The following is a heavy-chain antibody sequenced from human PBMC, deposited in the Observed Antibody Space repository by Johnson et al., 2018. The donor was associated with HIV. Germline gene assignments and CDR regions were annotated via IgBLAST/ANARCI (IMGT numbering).Heavy chain of an antibody. V-gene: IGHV3-NL1*01. CDR3: ARDGTTGPSGDAFDI. CDR2: IFTVGDV. Sequence: QVQLVESGGGLVQPGGSLRLSCAASGFTFSSYAIHWVRQAPGKGLEWVSVIFTVGDVYYADSVKGRFTISRDNSKNTLYLQMNSLRAEDTALYYCARDGTTGPSGDAFDIWGQGTMVTVSS. J-gene: IGHJ3*02. D-gene: IGHD4-17*01. CDR1: GFTFSSYA.